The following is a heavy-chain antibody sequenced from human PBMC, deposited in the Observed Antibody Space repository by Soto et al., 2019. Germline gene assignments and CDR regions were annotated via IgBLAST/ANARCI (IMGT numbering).Heavy chain of an antibody. CDR3: ARDNDRLQLGGNYSYAMDV. Sequence: QVQLVQSGAEVKQPGSSVTVSFKASGGTFGSSAISWVRHAPGHWLEWMGGIIPIFLTPDYEQKFQGRVTITADEATSTAYMELTSLRSDDTAVYYCARDNDRLQLGGNYSYAMDVWGQGTTVTVSS. V-gene: IGHV1-69*12. D-gene: IGHD1-1*01. J-gene: IGHJ6*02. CDR2: IIPIFLTP. CDR1: GGTFGSSA.